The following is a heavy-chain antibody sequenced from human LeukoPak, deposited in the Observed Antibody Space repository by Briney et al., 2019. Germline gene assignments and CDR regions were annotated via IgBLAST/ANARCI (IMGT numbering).Heavy chain of an antibody. D-gene: IGHD1-26*01. CDR2: ISGSGGTT. CDR1: GFTFSNYV. Sequence: PGGSLRLSCAASGFTFSNYVMSWVRQAPGKGLEWVSSISGSGGTTYYADSVKGRFTISRDNSKNTLYLQMNSLRADDTALYYRAEEVGDTYPTFDYWGQGTLVTVSS. V-gene: IGHV3-23*01. J-gene: IGHJ4*02. CDR3: AEEVGDTYPTFDY.